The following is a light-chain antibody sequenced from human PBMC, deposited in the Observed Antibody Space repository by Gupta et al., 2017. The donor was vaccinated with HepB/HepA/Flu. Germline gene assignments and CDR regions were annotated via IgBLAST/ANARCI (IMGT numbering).Light chain of an antibody. CDR3: MQALQTPPT. Sequence: DIVMTQSPLSLPVTPGEPASISCRSSQSLLHSNGYNYLDWYLQKPGQSPQLLIYLGSNRASGVPDRFSGSGSGTDFTLKISRVEAEDVGVYYCMQALQTPPTFGDGTKVDIK. J-gene: IGKJ3*01. CDR2: LGS. CDR1: QSLLHSNGYNY. V-gene: IGKV2-28*01.